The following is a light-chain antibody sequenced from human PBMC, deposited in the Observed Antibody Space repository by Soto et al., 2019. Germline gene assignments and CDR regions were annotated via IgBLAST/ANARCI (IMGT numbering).Light chain of an antibody. V-gene: IGLV1-44*01. Sequence: QSVLTQAPSASGTPGQRVTISCSGSSSNIGSNTVSWYQQVPGTAPKLLIYSNDQRPSGVPDRFSGSKSGTSASLAIGGLQSEDEADYYCAAWDGSLNGWVFGGGTQLTV. J-gene: IGLJ2*01. CDR1: SSNIGSNT. CDR3: AAWDGSLNGWV. CDR2: SND.